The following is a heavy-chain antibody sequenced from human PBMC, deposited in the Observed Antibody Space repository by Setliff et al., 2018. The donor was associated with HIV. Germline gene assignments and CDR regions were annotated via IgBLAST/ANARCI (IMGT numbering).Heavy chain of an antibody. CDR2: VFGSGTT. CDR3: ARDRSKYGTGSSAYNWFDP. D-gene: IGHD3-16*01. Sequence: SETLSLACSVSTDSFSNFHWSWMRQPAGKGLEWIGRVFGSGTTHYNPSLKSRVTMSIDTSKNQFSLKLNSVTAADTAVYFCARDRSKYGTGSSAYNWFDPWGLGTLVTVSS. V-gene: IGHV4-4*07. CDR1: TDSFSNFH. J-gene: IGHJ5*02.